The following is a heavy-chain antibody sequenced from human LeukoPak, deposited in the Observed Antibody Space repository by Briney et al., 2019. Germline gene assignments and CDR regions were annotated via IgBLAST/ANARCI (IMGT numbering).Heavy chain of an antibody. CDR2: INTDASNT. CDR1: GFTFSRFW. V-gene: IGHV3-74*01. Sequence: GGSLRLSCAASGFTFSRFWMHWVRQAPGKGLVWVSRINTDASNTIYADSVKGRFTISRDNAKNTLYLRMNSLRAEDTAAYYCARDQSIAGPTTADYWGQGTLVTVSS. D-gene: IGHD1-26*01. J-gene: IGHJ4*02. CDR3: ARDQSIAGPTTADY.